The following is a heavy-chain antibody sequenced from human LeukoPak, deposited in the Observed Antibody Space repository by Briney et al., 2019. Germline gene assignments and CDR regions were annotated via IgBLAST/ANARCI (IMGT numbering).Heavy chain of an antibody. CDR2: ISSSSSTI. D-gene: IGHD5-12*01. Sequence: PGGSLRLSCAASGFTFSSYSMNWVRQAPGKGLEWVSYISSSSSTIYYADSVKGRFTISRDNAKNSLYLQMNSLRAEDTAVYYCAREAVIVATKYYYYYYMDVWGKGTTVTVSS. CDR1: GFTFSSYS. J-gene: IGHJ6*03. CDR3: AREAVIVATKYYYYYYMDV. V-gene: IGHV3-48*04.